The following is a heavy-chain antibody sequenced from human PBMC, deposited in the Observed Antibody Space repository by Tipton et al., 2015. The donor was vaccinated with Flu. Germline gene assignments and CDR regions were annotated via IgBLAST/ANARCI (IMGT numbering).Heavy chain of an antibody. CDR3: ARRPQSPTRYFDY. J-gene: IGHJ4*02. V-gene: IGHV4-38-2*01. Sequence: PGLVKPSETLSLTCAVSGYSISSGYYWGWIRQPPGKDLEWIASIYHSGSTYYNPSLKSRVTISVDTSKNQFSLKLSSVTAADTAAYYCARRPQSPTRYFDYWGQGTLVTVSS. CDR1: GYSISSGYY. CDR2: IYHSGST.